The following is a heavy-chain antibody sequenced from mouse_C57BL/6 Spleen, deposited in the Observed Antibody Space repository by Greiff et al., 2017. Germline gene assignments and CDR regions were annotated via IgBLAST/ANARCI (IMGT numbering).Heavy chain of an antibody. D-gene: IGHD1-1*01. V-gene: IGHV1-15*01. Sequence: VQLQQSGAELVRPGASVTLSCKASGYTFTDYEMHWVKQTPVHGLEWIGDIAPETGGTAYNQKFKGKAILNADKSSSTAYMEIRILTSEDSAVDYCTRPPTTVVADYWGQGTTLTVSS. CDR1: GYTFTDYE. J-gene: IGHJ2*01. CDR2: IAPETGGT. CDR3: TRPPTTVVADY.